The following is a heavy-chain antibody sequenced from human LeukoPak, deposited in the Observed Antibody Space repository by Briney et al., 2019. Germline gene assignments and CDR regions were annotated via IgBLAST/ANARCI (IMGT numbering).Heavy chain of an antibody. CDR2: INHSGST. J-gene: IGHJ4*02. V-gene: IGHV4-34*01. Sequence: SETLSLTCAVYGGSFSGYYWSWIRQPPGKGLEWIGEINHSGSTNYNPSLKSRVTISVDTSKNQFSLKLSSVTAADTAVYYCARAPGYCSSTSCAIVYWGQGTLVTVSS. D-gene: IGHD2-2*01. CDR1: GGSFSGYY. CDR3: ARAPGYCSSTSCAIVY.